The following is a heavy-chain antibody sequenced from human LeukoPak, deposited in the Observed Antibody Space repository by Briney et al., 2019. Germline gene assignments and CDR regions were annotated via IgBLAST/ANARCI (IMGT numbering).Heavy chain of an antibody. CDR2: ISSSSSYI. J-gene: IGHJ3*02. D-gene: IGHD1-26*01. CDR3: ARAPELLDAFDI. CDR1: GFTFSSYG. V-gene: IGHV3-21*01. Sequence: NPGGTLRLSCAASGFTFSSYGMSWVRQAPGKGLEWVSSISSSSSYIHYADSVKGRFTISRDNAKNSLYLQMNSLRAEDTAVYYCARAPELLDAFDIWGQGTMVTVSS.